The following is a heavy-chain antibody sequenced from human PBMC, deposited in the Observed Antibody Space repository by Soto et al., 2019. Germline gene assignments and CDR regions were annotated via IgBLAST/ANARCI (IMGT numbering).Heavy chain of an antibody. CDR2: ISWDGGST. CDR1: GFTFDDYA. Sequence: GGSLRLSCAASGFTFDDYAMHRVRQAPGKGLEWVSLISWDGGSTYYADSVKGRFTISRDNSKNSLYLQMNSLRAEDTALYYCAAQLGYCSSTSCYGMDVWGQGTTVTVSS. V-gene: IGHV3-43D*04. J-gene: IGHJ6*02. D-gene: IGHD2-2*01. CDR3: AAQLGYCSSTSCYGMDV.